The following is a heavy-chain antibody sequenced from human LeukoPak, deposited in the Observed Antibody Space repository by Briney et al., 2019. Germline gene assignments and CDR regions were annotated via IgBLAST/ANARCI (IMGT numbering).Heavy chain of an antibody. Sequence: SETLSLTCAVYGGSFSGYYWSWIRQPPGKGLEWIGEINHSGSTNYNPSLKSRVTISVDTSKNQFSLKLSSVTAADTAVYYCARGHLRNWFDHWGQGTLVTVSS. J-gene: IGHJ5*02. CDR3: ARGHLRNWFDH. CDR1: GGSFSGYY. CDR2: INHSGST. V-gene: IGHV4-34*01.